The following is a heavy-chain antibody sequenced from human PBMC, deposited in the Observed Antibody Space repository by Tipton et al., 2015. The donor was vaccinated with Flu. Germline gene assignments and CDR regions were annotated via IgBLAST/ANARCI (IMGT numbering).Heavy chain of an antibody. V-gene: IGHV3-21*01. J-gene: IGHJ3*02. CDR2: ISGTSLYK. CDR1: GFTLSTYS. D-gene: IGHD2-21*02. Sequence: SLRLSCAASGFTLSTYSMIWVRQAPGKGLEWVSYISGTSLYKYYAGSVRGRFTISRDNARNSLFLHMSSLRAEDMAVYYCARDRWGDSYDAFDIWGQGTLVTVSS. CDR3: ARDRWGDSYDAFDI.